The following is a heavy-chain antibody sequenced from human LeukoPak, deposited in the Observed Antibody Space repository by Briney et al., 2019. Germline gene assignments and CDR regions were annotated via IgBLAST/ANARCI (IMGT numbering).Heavy chain of an antibody. Sequence: GGSLRLSCAASGFTFSNYWMHWVRQAPGKGLVWVSRINSDGINTSYADSVKGRFTISRDNAKNTLNLQMNSLRAEDTAVYYCARDLGQYYDKSGNWFDPWGQGTLVTVSS. D-gene: IGHD3-22*01. CDR2: INSDGINT. CDR1: GFTFSNYW. V-gene: IGHV3-74*01. CDR3: ARDLGQYYDKSGNWFDP. J-gene: IGHJ5*02.